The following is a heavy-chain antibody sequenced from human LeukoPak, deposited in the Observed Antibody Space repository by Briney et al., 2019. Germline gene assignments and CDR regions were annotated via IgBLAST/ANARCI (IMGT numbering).Heavy chain of an antibody. Sequence: NPSETLSLTCSVSGGSISSTNYDWGWIRQPPGKGLEWIGNINYSGSTYYNPSLKSRVTISIDTSKNQFSLKLSSVTAADTAVYYCARDSFWSGYPYYYYYMDVWGKGTTVTVSS. CDR1: GGSISSTNYD. D-gene: IGHD3-3*01. CDR3: ARDSFWSGYPYYYYYMDV. V-gene: IGHV4-39*07. CDR2: INYSGST. J-gene: IGHJ6*03.